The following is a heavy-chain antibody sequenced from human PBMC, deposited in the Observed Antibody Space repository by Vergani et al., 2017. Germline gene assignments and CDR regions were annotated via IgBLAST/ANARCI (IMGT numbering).Heavy chain of an antibody. Sequence: QLRLQESGPGLVKPSATLALTCSVSGASIRSSNYYWGWTRQPPGKGLEWISSIYYSGSTNNNPSLKSRVTIAVDTSKNQFSLKLSSVAAADTAVYFCAGHSXVWWVVRLGCVDPWGREILLTVSS. CDR1: GASIRSSNYY. CDR3: AGHSXVWWVVRLGCVDP. D-gene: IGHD2-21*01. CDR2: IYYSGST. J-gene: IGHJ5*02. V-gene: IGHV4-39*01.